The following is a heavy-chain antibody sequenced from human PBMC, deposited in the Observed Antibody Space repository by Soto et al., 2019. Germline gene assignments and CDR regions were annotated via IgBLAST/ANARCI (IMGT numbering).Heavy chain of an antibody. D-gene: IGHD6-13*01. CDR1: GGSISSYY. V-gene: IGHV4-59*01. Sequence: SETLSLTCTVSGGSISSYYWSWIRQPPGKGLEWIGYIYYSGSTNYNPSLKSRVTISVDTSKNQFSLKLSSVTAADTAVYYCARGLRCSSSWPFDYWGQGTLVTVSS. J-gene: IGHJ4*02. CDR3: ARGLRCSSSWPFDY. CDR2: IYYSGST.